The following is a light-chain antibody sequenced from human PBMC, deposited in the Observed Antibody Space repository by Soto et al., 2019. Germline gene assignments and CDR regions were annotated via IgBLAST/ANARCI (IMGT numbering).Light chain of an antibody. CDR2: DAS. J-gene: IGKJ4*01. Sequence: EIVLTQSPATLSLSPGARATLSCRASQSVSGYLAWYQQKPGQAPRLLIYDASNRVTGIPARFSGSESWTDFTLTISGLEPEDVAVYYCQQRSNWPLLTFGGGTKVEIK. CDR1: QSVSGY. CDR3: QQRSNWPLLT. V-gene: IGKV3-11*01.